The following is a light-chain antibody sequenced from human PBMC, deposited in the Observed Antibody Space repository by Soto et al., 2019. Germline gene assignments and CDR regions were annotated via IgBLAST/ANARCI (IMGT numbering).Light chain of an antibody. V-gene: IGKV1-5*01. CDR3: QQYNSYTGT. Sequence: DIQMTQSPSTLSASAGDRVTITCRASQSISSWLAWYQQKPGQAPTLLIYDASSLASGVPSRFSGSGSGTDFTLTISRLQPDDFATYYCQQYNSYTGTFGQGTKVEIK. CDR1: QSISSW. CDR2: DAS. J-gene: IGKJ1*01.